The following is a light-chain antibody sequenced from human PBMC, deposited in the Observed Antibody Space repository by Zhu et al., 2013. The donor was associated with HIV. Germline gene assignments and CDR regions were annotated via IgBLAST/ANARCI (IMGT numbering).Light chain of an antibody. V-gene: IGKV3-15*01. CDR3: QQYDSSPLT. CDR1: HFVSVN. CDR2: HAS. Sequence: EIVMTQSPATVSVSPGEGVTLSCRASHFVSVNLAWYQQKPGQAPRLLIYHASTRASGVPARFSGSGSGTEFTLTISRLEPEDFAVYYCQQYDSSPLTFGGGTKVEI. J-gene: IGKJ4*01.